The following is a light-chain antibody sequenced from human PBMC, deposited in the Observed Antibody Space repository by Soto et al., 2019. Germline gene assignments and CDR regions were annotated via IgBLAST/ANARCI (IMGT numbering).Light chain of an antibody. Sequence: ELTQPPSVSVAPGKTARITCGGNNIGSKSVHWYQQKPGQAPVLVIYYDSDRPSGIPERFSGSNSGNTATLTISRVEAGDEADYYCQVWDSSSDVVFGGGTKLTVL. CDR2: YDS. J-gene: IGLJ2*01. V-gene: IGLV3-21*04. CDR3: QVWDSSSDVV. CDR1: NIGSKS.